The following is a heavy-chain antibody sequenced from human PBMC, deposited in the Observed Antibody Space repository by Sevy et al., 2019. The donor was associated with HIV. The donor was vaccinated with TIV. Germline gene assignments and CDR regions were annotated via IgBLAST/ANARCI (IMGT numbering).Heavy chain of an antibody. J-gene: IGHJ4*02. Sequence: SETLSLTCTVSGVSINTDHYYWSWIRQHPGKGLEWVGYIYYSGSTYYNPSLKSRLTISIDTSKNQFSLKLNSVTAADTAVYYCARQIAAAGTFYFDYWGQGNLVTVSS. CDR1: GVSINTDHYY. CDR2: IYYSGST. V-gene: IGHV4-31*03. CDR3: ARQIAAAGTFYFDY. D-gene: IGHD6-13*01.